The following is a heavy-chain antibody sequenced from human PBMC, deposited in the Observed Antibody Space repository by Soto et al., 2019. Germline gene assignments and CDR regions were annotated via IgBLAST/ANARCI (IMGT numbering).Heavy chain of an antibody. Sequence: GGSLRLSCAASGFTFSDYYMSWIRQAPGKGLEWVSYISSSGSTIYYADSVKGRFTISRDNAKNSLYLQMNSLRAEDTAVYYCARVVKQELYRIVYFDYWGQGTLVTVSS. V-gene: IGHV3-11*01. D-gene: IGHD2-2*02. CDR2: ISSSGSTI. J-gene: IGHJ4*02. CDR3: ARVVKQELYRIVYFDY. CDR1: GFTFSDYY.